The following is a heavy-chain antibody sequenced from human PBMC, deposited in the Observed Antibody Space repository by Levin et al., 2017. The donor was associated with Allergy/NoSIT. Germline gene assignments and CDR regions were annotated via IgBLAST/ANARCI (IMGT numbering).Heavy chain of an antibody. Sequence: ASVKVSCKASGYTFTSYYMHWVRQAPGQGLEWMGIINPSGGSTSYAQKFQGRVTMTRDTSTSTVYMELSSLRSEDTAVYYCARDPTDYGDYVGYFDYWGQGTLVTVSS. V-gene: IGHV1-46*01. CDR3: ARDPTDYGDYVGYFDY. CDR2: INPSGGST. CDR1: GYTFTSYY. D-gene: IGHD4-17*01. J-gene: IGHJ4*02.